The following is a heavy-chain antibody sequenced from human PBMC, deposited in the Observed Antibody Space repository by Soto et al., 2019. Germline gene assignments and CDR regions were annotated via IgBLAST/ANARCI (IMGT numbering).Heavy chain of an antibody. J-gene: IGHJ4*02. CDR1: GFTVSNNY. V-gene: IGHV3-53*01. D-gene: IGHD6-13*01. CDR2: IYSGGNT. CDR3: ARDPPGIAASGAGG. Sequence: LRLSCAASGFTVSNNYMRWVRQAPGKGLEWVSLIYSGGNTHYADSVKGRFTISRDNSKNTLFLQMNSLRVEDTAVYYCARDPPGIAASGAGGWGQGTLVTVSS.